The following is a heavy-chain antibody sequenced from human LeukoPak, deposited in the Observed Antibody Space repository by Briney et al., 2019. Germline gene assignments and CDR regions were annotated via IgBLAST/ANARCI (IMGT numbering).Heavy chain of an antibody. CDR2: INPNSGNT. J-gene: IGHJ3*02. Sequence: EASVKVSCKASGYTFTGYYMHWVRQAPGQGLEWMGWINPNSGNTGYAQKFQGRVTITRNTSISTAYMELSSLRSEDTAVYYCARVGTLWAFDIWGQGTMVTVSS. D-gene: IGHD1-1*01. CDR1: GYTFTGYY. V-gene: IGHV1-8*03. CDR3: ARVGTLWAFDI.